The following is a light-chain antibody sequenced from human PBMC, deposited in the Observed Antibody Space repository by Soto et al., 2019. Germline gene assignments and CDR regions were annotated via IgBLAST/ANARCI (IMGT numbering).Light chain of an antibody. V-gene: IGKV1D-12*01. Sequence: DIQMTQSPSSVSASVGDRVTITCRASQGIRSYLAWYQQKPGKDPKLLIYGASSLQSGVPSRFSGSGSGTDFTLTISSLQPEDFAVYYCHVYGTSPKTFGQGTKVDTK. J-gene: IGKJ1*01. CDR1: QGIRSY. CDR3: HVYGTSPKT. CDR2: GAS.